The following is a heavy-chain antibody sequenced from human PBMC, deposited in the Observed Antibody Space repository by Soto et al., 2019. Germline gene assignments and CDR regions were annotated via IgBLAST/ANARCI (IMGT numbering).Heavy chain of an antibody. CDR3: SKAWCTSGNYQQMSY. V-gene: IGHV3-23*01. CDR2: ISGNSGST. D-gene: IGHD3-22*01. J-gene: IGHJ1*01. Sequence: VRHLLEEGLEWASLISGNSGSTYYADSVKGCFTISRDDSKNTLYLQMDSLRAEDTAVDDWSKAWCTSGNYQQMSYWGQGTLVPASP.